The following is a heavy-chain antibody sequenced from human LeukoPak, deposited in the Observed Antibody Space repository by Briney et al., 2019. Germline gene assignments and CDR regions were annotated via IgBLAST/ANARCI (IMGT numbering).Heavy chain of an antibody. Sequence: GGSLRLSCAASGFTFSSYAMSWVRQAPGKGLEWVSAISGSGGSTYYADSVKGRLTISRDNSKNTLYLQMNSLRAEDTAVYYCASQDIVVVPAAMGQTGYFDYWGQGTLVTVSS. CDR1: GFTFSSYA. J-gene: IGHJ4*02. D-gene: IGHD2-2*01. CDR2: ISGSGGST. CDR3: ASQDIVVVPAAMGQTGYFDY. V-gene: IGHV3-23*01.